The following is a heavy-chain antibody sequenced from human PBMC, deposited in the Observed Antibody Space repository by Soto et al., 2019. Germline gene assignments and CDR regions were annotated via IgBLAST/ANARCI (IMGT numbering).Heavy chain of an antibody. CDR1: GFTVSNSY. J-gene: IGHJ4*02. CDR2: IYSGGST. Sequence: LRLSCAASGFTVSNSYMSWVRQAPGKGLEWVSVIYSGGSTYYADSVKGRFTISRDSSKNTLYLQMNSLRAEDTAVYYCARGFQSSFGYWGQGTLVTVSS. D-gene: IGHD2-21*01. CDR3: ARGFQSSFGY. V-gene: IGHV3-53*01.